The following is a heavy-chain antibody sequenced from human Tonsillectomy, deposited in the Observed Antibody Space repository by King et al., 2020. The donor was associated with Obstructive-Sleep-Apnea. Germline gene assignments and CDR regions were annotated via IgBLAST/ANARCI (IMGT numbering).Heavy chain of an antibody. CDR3: ARQPPNYGGGAFDI. D-gene: IGHD4-23*01. CDR1: GGSISSSNW. CDR2: IYHSGTT. V-gene: IGHV4-4*02. J-gene: IGHJ3*02. Sequence: PLQESGPGLVKPSGTLSLTCAVSGGSISSSNWWSWVRQPPGKGLEWIGEIYHSGTTNYNPSLKSRVTISVDKSKNQFPLKLSSVTAADTAVYYCARQPPNYGGGAFDIWGQGTMVTVSS.